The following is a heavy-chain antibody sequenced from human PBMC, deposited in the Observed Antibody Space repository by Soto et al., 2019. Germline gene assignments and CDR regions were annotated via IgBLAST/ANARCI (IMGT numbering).Heavy chain of an antibody. CDR3: ARGPQDYYGSSGDAFDI. CDR1: GGTFSSYA. J-gene: IGHJ3*02. CDR2: IIPIFGTA. V-gene: IGHV1-69*13. Sequence: ASVKVSCKASGGTFSSYAISWVRQAPGQGLEWMGGIIPIFGTANYAQKFQGRVTITADESTSTAYMELSSLRSEDTAVYYCARGPQDYYGSSGDAFDIWGQGTMVTVSS. D-gene: IGHD3-22*01.